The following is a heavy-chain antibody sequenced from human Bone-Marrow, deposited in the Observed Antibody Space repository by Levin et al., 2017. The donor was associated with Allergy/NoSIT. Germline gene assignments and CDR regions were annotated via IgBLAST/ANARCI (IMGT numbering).Heavy chain of an antibody. D-gene: IGHD2-8*01. J-gene: IGHJ4*02. CDR1: GFTLSDYW. CDR3: VRDLAYCTYGICSL. V-gene: IGHV3-74*01. Sequence: GESLKISCAASGFTLSDYWMNWVRQVPGKGLVWVARMQSDGTTINYADSVKGRFTISRDNAKNTLYLEMNSLRVEDTAVYFCVRDLAYCTYGICSLWGQGTLVTVSS. CDR2: MQSDGTTI.